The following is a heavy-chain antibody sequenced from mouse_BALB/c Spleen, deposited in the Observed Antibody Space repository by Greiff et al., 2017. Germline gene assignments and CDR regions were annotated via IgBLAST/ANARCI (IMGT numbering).Heavy chain of an antibody. V-gene: IGHV5-17*02. Sequence: EVKLMESGGGLVQPGGSRKLSCAASGFTFSSFGMHWVRQAPEKGLEWVAYISSGSSTIYYADTVKGRFTISRDNPKNTLFLQMTSLRSEDTAMYYCARGPMDYWGQGTSVTVSS. J-gene: IGHJ4*01. CDR1: GFTFSSFG. CDR2: ISSGSSTI. CDR3: ARGPMDY.